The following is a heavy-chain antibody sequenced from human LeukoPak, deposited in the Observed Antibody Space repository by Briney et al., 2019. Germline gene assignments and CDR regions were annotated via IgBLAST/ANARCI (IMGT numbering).Heavy chain of an antibody. Sequence: GGSLRLSCAASGFSFSTDSMNWVRQVPGKGLEWVSSISSSSSYIYYADSVKGRFTISRDNAKNSLYLQMNSLRAEDTAVYYCAREGGSYFGFDYWGQGTLVTVSS. J-gene: IGHJ4*02. CDR2: ISSSSSYI. CDR3: AREGGSYFGFDY. D-gene: IGHD1-26*01. V-gene: IGHV3-21*01. CDR1: GFSFSTDS.